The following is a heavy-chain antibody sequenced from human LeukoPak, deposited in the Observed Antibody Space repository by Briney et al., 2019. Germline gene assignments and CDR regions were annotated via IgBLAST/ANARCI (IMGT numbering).Heavy chain of an antibody. Sequence: PSETLSLTCTVSGYSISSGYYWGWIRQPPGKGLEWIGSIYHSGSTYYNPSLKSRVTISVDTSKNQFSLKLSSVTAADTAVYYCARTQYCSGGSCYHGFDPWGQGTLVTVSS. CDR2: IYHSGST. J-gene: IGHJ5*02. CDR1: GYSISSGYY. CDR3: ARTQYCSGGSCYHGFDP. V-gene: IGHV4-38-2*02. D-gene: IGHD2-15*01.